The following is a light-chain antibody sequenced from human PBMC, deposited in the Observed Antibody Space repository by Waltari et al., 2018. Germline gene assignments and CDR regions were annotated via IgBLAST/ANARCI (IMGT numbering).Light chain of an antibody. CDR2: EVS. CDR1: SSDVGSYNL. J-gene: IGLJ3*02. Sequence: QSALTQPAPVSGSPGQSITISCTGTSSDVGSYNLVSWYQQHPGKAPKLMIYEVSKRPSGVSNRFSGSKSGNTASLTISGLQAEDEADYYCCSYAGSSTNVFGGGTKLTVL. V-gene: IGLV2-23*02. CDR3: CSYAGSSTNV.